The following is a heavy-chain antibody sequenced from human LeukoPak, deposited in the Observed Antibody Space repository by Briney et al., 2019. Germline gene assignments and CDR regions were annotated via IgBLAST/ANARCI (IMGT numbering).Heavy chain of an antibody. CDR3: AKDKFDSGWYGYYLDY. D-gene: IGHD6-19*01. J-gene: IGHJ4*02. CDR1: GFTFSTYG. Sequence: GGSLRLSCVASGFTFSTYGMHWVRQAPGKGLEWVSFIRYDGGNEYYADSVKGRFTISRDNSKNTLYLQMNSLRAEDTAVYYCAKDKFDSGWYGYYLDYWGQGTLVTVSS. V-gene: IGHV3-30*02. CDR2: IRYDGGNE.